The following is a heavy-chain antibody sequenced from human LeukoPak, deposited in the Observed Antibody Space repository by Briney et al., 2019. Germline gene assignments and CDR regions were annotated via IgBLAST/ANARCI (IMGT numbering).Heavy chain of an antibody. V-gene: IGHV4-4*07. J-gene: IGHJ6*03. Sequence: SETLSLTCTVSGGSISSYYWSWIRQPAGKGLEWIGRIYTSGSTNYNPSLKSRVTISVDTSKNQFSLKLSSVTAADTAVYYCARTGLGRGYYYYYMDVWGKGTTVTVSS. D-gene: IGHD3-16*01. CDR3: ARTGLGRGYYYYYMDV. CDR2: IYTSGST. CDR1: GGSISSYY.